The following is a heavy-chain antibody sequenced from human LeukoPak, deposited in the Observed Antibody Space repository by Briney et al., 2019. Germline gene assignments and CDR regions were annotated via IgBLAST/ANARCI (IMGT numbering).Heavy chain of an antibody. V-gene: IGHV3-30*18. Sequence: PGGSLRLSCAASGFTFSSYGMHWVRQAPGKGLEWVAVISYDGSNKYYADSVKGRFTISRDNSKNTLYLQMNSLRAEATAVYYCAKGQAVAADDYWGQGTLVTVSS. CDR1: GFTFSSYG. CDR2: ISYDGSNK. D-gene: IGHD6-19*01. CDR3: AKGQAVAADDY. J-gene: IGHJ4*02.